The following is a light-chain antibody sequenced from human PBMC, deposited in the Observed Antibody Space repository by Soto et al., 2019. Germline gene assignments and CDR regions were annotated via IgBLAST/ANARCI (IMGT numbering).Light chain of an antibody. Sequence: EIVMTQSPATLSVSPGERATLSCRASQSVGRNLAWYQQKPGQAPRLLIYGASTRATGIPARFSGSGSGTDFTLTISSLQSEDFAIYSRQQYNHRPPLTFGGGTKVEIK. V-gene: IGKV3-15*01. CDR2: GAS. CDR1: QSVGRN. CDR3: QQYNHRPPLT. J-gene: IGKJ4*01.